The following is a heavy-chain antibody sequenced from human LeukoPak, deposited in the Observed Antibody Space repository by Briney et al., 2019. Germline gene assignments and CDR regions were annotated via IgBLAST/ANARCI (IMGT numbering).Heavy chain of an antibody. Sequence: SETLSLTCAVYGGSFSGYYWSWIRQPPGKGLEWIGEINHSGSTNYNPSLKSRVTISVDTSKNQFSLKLSSVTAADTAVYYCASGGEMATITLGYYFDYWGQGTLVTVSS. CDR2: INHSGST. J-gene: IGHJ4*02. CDR1: GGSFSGYY. V-gene: IGHV4-34*01. D-gene: IGHD5-24*01. CDR3: ASGGEMATITLGYYFDY.